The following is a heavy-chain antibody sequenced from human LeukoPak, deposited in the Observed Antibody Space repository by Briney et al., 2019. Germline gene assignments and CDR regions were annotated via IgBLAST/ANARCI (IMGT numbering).Heavy chain of an antibody. Sequence: PGGSLRLSCAASGFTFSNAWMSWVRQAPGKGLEWVGRIKSKTDGGTTDYAAPVKGRCTISRDDSKNTLYLQMNSLKTEDTAVYYCTRHVVGATIINDYWGQGTLVTVSS. CDR1: GFTFSNAW. D-gene: IGHD1-26*01. CDR2: IKSKTDGGTT. V-gene: IGHV3-15*01. J-gene: IGHJ4*02. CDR3: TRHVVGATIINDY.